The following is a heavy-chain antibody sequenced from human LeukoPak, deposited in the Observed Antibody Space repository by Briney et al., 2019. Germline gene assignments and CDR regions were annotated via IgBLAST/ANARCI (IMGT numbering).Heavy chain of an antibody. V-gene: IGHV4-59*01. CDR1: GGSISTYY. CDR3: ARAGGGYSFDY. CDR2: SYYSGST. J-gene: IGHJ4*02. Sequence: SETLSLTCTVSGGSISTYYWSWIRQPPGKGLEWIGYSYYSGSTTHNPSLQSRVTISVDTSRNQFSLKLTSVAAADTAVYYCARAGGGYSFDYWGQGTLVTVSS. D-gene: IGHD5-18*01.